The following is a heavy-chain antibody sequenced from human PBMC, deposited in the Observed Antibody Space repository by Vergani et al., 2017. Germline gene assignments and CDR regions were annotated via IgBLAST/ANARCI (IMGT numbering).Heavy chain of an antibody. V-gene: IGHV3-23*01. Sequence: EVQLLESGGNLIQPGGSLRLSCGASGFTFSSYAMTWVRLAPGKGLQWVSAISGHGDRTYYADSVKGRFTIYRDNTKNTVYLQMNSLKAEDRATYYCAREEKSNTSPFVGDWGQGTLVTV. D-gene: IGHD2/OR15-2a*01. CDR1: GFTFSSYA. J-gene: IGHJ4*02. CDR2: ISGHGDRT. CDR3: AREEKSNTSPFVGD.